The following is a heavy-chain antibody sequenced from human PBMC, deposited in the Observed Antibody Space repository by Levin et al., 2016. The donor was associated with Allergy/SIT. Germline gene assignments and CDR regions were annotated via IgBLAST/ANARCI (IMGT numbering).Heavy chain of an antibody. Sequence: ASVKVSCKASEYTFTDYALHWVRQAPGQRLEWMGYINAGNGNTEYSQKFQGRVTITRDTSTSTAYMELRSLRSDDTAVYYCARVGDCSSTSCYSSRYYYYYGMDVWGQGTTVTVSS. CDR3: ARVGDCSSTSCYSSRYYYYYGMDV. D-gene: IGHD2-2*01. CDR1: EYTFTDYA. J-gene: IGHJ6*02. CDR2: INAGNGNT. V-gene: IGHV1-3*01.